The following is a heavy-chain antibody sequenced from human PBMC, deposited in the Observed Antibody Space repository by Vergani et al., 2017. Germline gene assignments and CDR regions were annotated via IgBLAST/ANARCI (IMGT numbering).Heavy chain of an antibody. CDR3: ARDGIRRLTTYYFDS. V-gene: IGHV3-30*04. CDR2: ISYDGRNQ. CDR1: GFTFSNYS. D-gene: IGHD4/OR15-4a*01. Sequence: QVQLVESGGGVVQPGRSLRLSCVASGFTFSNYSMHWVRQAPGKGLEWVAVISYDGRNQYYADSVKGRFTISRDNSKNTLYLQMNSLRPEDTAVYYCARDGIRRLTTYYFDSWGQGTLVTVSS. J-gene: IGHJ4*02.